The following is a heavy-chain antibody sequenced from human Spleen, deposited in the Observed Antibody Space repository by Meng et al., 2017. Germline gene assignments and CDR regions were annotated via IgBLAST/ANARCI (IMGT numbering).Heavy chain of an antibody. V-gene: IGHV3-9*01. CDR3: AKDIRYGSASWACDS. CDR2: ISWNSGVI. CDR1: GFTFDDYA. Sequence: SLKISCAASGFTFDDYAMHWVRQAPRKGLEWVSMISWNSGVIGYAGSVKGRFTISRDNTKNSLYLEMNSLREEDTAFYFCAKDIRYGSASWACDSWGQGTLVTVSS. J-gene: IGHJ4*02. D-gene: IGHD6-25*01.